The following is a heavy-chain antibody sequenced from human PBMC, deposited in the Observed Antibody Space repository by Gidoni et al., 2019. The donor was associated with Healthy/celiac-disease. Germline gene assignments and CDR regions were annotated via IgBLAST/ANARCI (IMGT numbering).Heavy chain of an antibody. Sequence: QVQLVQSGAEVKKPGSSVKVSCKASGGTFSSYAISWVRQAPGQGLEWRGGIIPIVGTANYAQKFQGRVTITADKSTGTAYMERSSLRSEDTAVYYCARGAGYYYDSSGYYYVWGQGTLVTVSS. CDR3: ARGAGYYYDSSGYYYV. D-gene: IGHD3-22*01. J-gene: IGHJ4*02. CDR1: GGTFSSYA. V-gene: IGHV1-69*06. CDR2: IIPIVGTA.